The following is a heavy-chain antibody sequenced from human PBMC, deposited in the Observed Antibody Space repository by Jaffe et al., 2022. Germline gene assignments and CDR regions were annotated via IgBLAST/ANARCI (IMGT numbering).Heavy chain of an antibody. CDR1: GFTFSNAW. D-gene: IGHD6-13*01. CDR2: IKSKTDGGTT. CDR3: TTDGGIAAAGKYYYYYYYMDV. J-gene: IGHJ6*03. V-gene: IGHV3-15*01. Sequence: EVQLVESGGGLVKPGGSLRLSCAASGFTFSNAWMSWVRQAPGKGLEWVGRIKSKTDGGTTDYAAPVKGRFTISRDDSKNTLYLQMNSLKTEDTAVYYCTTDGGIAAAGKYYYYYYYMDVWGKGTTVTVSS.